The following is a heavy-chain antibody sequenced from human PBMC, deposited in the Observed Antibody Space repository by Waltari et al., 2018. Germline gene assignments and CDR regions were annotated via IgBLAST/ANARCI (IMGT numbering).Heavy chain of an antibody. CDR1: GGSISSYY. J-gene: IGHJ3*02. D-gene: IGHD6-25*01. Sequence: QVQLQESGPGLVKPSETLSLTCTVSGGSISSYYWSWIRQPPGKGLEWMGYIYYSGSTNYIPSLKSRVTISVDTSKNQFSLKLSSVTAADTAVYYCARGNDPAYAFDIWGQGTMVTVSS. CDR3: ARGNDPAYAFDI. V-gene: IGHV4-59*01. CDR2: IYYSGST.